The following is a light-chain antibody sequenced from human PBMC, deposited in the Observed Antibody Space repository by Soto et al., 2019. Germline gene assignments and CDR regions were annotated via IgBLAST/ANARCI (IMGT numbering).Light chain of an antibody. V-gene: IGLV2-14*01. Sequence: QSALTQPASVSGSPGQSITISCTGTSSDVGGYNYVSWYQQHPGKAPKLMIYAVSNRPSGVSNRFSGSKSGNTASLTISGLEAEDEADYYCSSYTGSSLYVFGTGTKLTVL. CDR1: SSDVGGYNY. CDR2: AVS. J-gene: IGLJ1*01. CDR3: SSYTGSSLYV.